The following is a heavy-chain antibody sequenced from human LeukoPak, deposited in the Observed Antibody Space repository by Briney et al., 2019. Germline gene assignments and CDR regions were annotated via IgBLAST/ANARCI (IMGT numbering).Heavy chain of an antibody. CDR3: ARGGSRSRRGDDAFDI. CDR1: GYTFTNYA. V-gene: IGHV1-18*01. CDR2: IIAYNGNT. D-gene: IGHD3-10*01. Sequence: ASVKVSCKASGYTFTNYAMNWVRQAPGQGLEWMGWIIAYNGNTELAQKFQGRVTLATDASTSTAYVELRSLTSDDTAVYFCARGGSRSRRGDDAFDIWGQGTMVTVSS. J-gene: IGHJ3*02.